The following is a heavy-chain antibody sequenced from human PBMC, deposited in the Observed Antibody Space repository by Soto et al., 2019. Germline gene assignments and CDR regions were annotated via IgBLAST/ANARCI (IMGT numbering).Heavy chain of an antibody. CDR3: ASGIQLWLRRINNGYSG. Sequence: SVKVSCKAPGGTFSTYAISWVRQAPGQGLEWMGGIIPMFGTANYAQRFQDRVTITADESTNSVYMELSSLRSEDTAVYFCASGIQLWLRRINNGYSGWGQGTLVTVSS. D-gene: IGHD5-18*01. J-gene: IGHJ4*02. CDR1: GGTFSTYA. CDR2: IIPMFGTA. V-gene: IGHV1-69*13.